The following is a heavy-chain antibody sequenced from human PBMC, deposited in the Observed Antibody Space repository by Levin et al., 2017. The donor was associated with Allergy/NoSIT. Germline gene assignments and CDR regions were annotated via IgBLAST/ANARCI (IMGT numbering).Heavy chain of an antibody. CDR3: ARDDGRNSWNALDV. CDR2: INLANGAT. Sequence: ASVKVSCKASGFIFADYYIHWVRQAPGQGLEWMALINLANGATKIAQNFRGRVILTRDTSINTAYLDLDKLRSDDTAVYYCARDDGRNSWNALDVWGQGTSVTVSS. D-gene: IGHD1-26*01. J-gene: IGHJ3*01. CDR1: GFIFADYY. V-gene: IGHV1-2*02.